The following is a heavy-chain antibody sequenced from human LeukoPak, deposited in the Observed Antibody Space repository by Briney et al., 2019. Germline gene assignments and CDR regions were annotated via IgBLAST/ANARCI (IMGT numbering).Heavy chain of an antibody. J-gene: IGHJ4*02. Sequence: PGGSLRLSCAASGFTFSNYWMHWVRQAPGKGLVRVSRINSDGSSTTYADSVKGRFTISRDNAKNTLYLQMNSLRAEDTAVYYCARDRSSGASIAVAGTPLFWGQGTLVTVSS. CDR2: INSDGSST. D-gene: IGHD6-19*01. V-gene: IGHV3-74*01. CDR3: ARDRSSGASIAVAGTPLF. CDR1: GFTFSNYW.